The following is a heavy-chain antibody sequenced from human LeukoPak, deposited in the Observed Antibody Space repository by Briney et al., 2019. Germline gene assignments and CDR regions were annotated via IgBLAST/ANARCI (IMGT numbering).Heavy chain of an antibody. CDR1: GGSISSYY. J-gene: IGHJ4*02. D-gene: IGHD2-21*01. V-gene: IGHV4-39*07. CDR2: IYYSGST. CDR3: ARGVVIAPQTFDY. Sequence: SETLSLTCTVSGGSISSYYWGWIRQPPGKGLEWIGSIYYSGSTYYNPSLKSRVTISVDTSKNQFSLKLSSVTAADTAVYYCARGVVIAPQTFDYWGQGTLVTVSS.